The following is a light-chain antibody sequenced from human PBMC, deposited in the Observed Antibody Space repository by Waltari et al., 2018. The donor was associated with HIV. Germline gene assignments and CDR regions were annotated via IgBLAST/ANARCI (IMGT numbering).Light chain of an antibody. J-gene: IGLJ2*01. V-gene: IGLV3-21*02. CDR3: QVWDTNSDHRV. CDR1: NIGNRR. Sequence: SSVLTQTPSVSVAPGQTARISCGEDNIGNRRVHWYQQKPGQAPVLVVYDDIDRPSGIPERCSGSRSGNTATLTISRVEVGDEDDYYCQVWDTNSDHRVFGGGTKLTVL. CDR2: DDI.